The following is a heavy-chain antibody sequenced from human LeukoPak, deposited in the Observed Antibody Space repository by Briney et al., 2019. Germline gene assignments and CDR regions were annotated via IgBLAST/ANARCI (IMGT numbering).Heavy chain of an antibody. CDR3: ARIRGYSYGQAGFDF. CDR2: ISATGGTI. V-gene: IGHV3-48*03. D-gene: IGHD5-18*01. Sequence: GGSLRLSCAASGFTFSSNGMNWVRQAPGKGLEWVSYISATGGTIYYADSVKGRFTISRDNAKNSLYLQMNSLRAEDTAVYYCARIRGYSYGQAGFDFWGQGTLVTVSS. CDR1: GFTFSSNG. J-gene: IGHJ4*02.